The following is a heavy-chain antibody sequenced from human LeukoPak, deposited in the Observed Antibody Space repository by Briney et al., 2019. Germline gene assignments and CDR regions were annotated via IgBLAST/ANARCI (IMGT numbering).Heavy chain of an antibody. CDR3: ARGDYGNPNFDY. V-gene: IGHV3-33*01. J-gene: IGHJ4*02. CDR2: IWYDGSNK. CDR1: GFTFSSYG. Sequence: GGSLRLSCAASGFTFSSYGMHWVRQAPGKGLEWVAVIWYDGSNKYYEDSVKGRFTISRDNSKNTLYLQMNSLRAEDTAVYYCARGDYGNPNFDYWGQGTLVTVSS. D-gene: IGHD4-17*01.